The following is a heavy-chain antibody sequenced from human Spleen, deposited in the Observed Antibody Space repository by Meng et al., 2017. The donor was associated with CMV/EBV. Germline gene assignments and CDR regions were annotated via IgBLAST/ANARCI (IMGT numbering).Heavy chain of an antibody. D-gene: IGHD3-10*01. J-gene: IGHJ5*02. CDR1: GGAISISVYY. CDR2: IYYSGST. CDR3: ARDYGSGSPHWFDP. Sequence: AGGAISISVYYWDWIRQHPGKGLEWIGYIYYSGSTYYNPSLKSRVTISVDTSRNQFSLKLSSVTAADTAVYYCARDYGSGSPHWFDPWGQGTLVTVSS. V-gene: IGHV4-31*02.